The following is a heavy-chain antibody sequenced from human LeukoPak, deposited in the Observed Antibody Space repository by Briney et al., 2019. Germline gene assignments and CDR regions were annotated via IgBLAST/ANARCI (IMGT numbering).Heavy chain of an antibody. CDR1: GFTFSSYA. J-gene: IGHJ4*02. V-gene: IGHV3-30*04. D-gene: IGHD3-22*01. CDR3: ARDGDYYDSSGYIDY. Sequence: PGRSLRLSCAASGFTFSSYAMYWVRQAPGKGLEWVAVISYDGSNKYYADSVKGRFTISRDNSKNTLYLQMDSLRAEDTAVYYCARDGDYYDSSGYIDYWGQGTLVTVSS. CDR2: ISYDGSNK.